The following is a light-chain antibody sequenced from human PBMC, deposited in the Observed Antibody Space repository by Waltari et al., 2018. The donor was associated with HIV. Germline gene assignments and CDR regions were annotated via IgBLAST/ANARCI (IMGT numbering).Light chain of an antibody. CDR2: EVS. J-gene: IGLJ3*02. CDR1: SSDFGFDNY. CDR3: TSYTTSDTLR. Sequence: QSVLTQPASVSGSPGQSVTLSCTGTSSDFGFDNYVHWYQQYPGKAPTLIIYEVSSRPSGVSDRFSGSKSGNTASLTISGLQNEDEADYFCTSYTTSDTLRFGGGTKVTVL. V-gene: IGLV2-14*03.